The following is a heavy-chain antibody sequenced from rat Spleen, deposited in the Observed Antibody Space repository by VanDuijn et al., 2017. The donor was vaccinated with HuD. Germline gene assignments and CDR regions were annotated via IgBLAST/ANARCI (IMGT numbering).Heavy chain of an antibody. CDR2: MQNGGTS. D-gene: IGHD1-6*01. CDR1: GLSLTSQH. J-gene: IGHJ2*01. Sequence: QVQLKESGPGLMQPSQTLSLTCTVSGLSLTSQHVHWVRQSPGKGLEWMGRMQNGGTSDYNSVLKARLNINRDTSKSQVFLKMNSVQSEDTATYFCARDAGILRYWGQGVMVTVSS. CDR3: ARDAGILRY. V-gene: IGHV2-27*01.